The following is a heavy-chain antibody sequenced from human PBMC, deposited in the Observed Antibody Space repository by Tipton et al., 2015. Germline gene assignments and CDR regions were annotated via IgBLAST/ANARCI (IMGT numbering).Heavy chain of an antibody. CDR3: SRGGNDSSGYYLYYYYGMDV. CDR1: GGSISPYY. D-gene: IGHD3-22*01. V-gene: IGHV4-59*01. J-gene: IGHJ6*02. CDR2: IYYSGST. Sequence: TLSLTCTVSGGSISPYYWSWIRQLPGKGLEWIGYIYYSGSTSYNPSLKSRVTISVDTSKNQFSLRLTSVTAAETAVYYCSRGGNDSSGYYLYYYYGMDVWGQGTTVTVSS.